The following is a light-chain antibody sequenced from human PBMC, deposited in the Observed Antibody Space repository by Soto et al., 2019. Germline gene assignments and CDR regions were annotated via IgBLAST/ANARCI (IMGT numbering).Light chain of an antibody. CDR1: SSNIGADYD. Sequence: QPVLTQPPSVSGAPGQRVTISCTGSSSNIGADYDVHWYQQLPGTAPKLLIYGSTNRPSGVPDRFSGSKSGTSASLAITGLQAEDEADYYCQSYDSSLSGWVFGGGTKLTVL. V-gene: IGLV1-40*01. CDR3: QSYDSSLSGWV. J-gene: IGLJ2*01. CDR2: GST.